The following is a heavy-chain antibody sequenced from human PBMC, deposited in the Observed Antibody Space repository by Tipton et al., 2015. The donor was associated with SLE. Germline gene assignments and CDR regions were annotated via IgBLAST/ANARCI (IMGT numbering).Heavy chain of an antibody. CDR1: GGSFSGYY. V-gene: IGHV4-34*01. CDR2: INHSGST. Sequence: LRLSCAVYGGSFSGYYWSWIRQPPGKGLEWSGEINHSGSTNYNPSLKSRVTISVDTSKNQFSLKLSSVTAADTAVYYCASCSRSDAFDIWGQGTMVTVSS. J-gene: IGHJ3*02. D-gene: IGHD2-2*01. CDR3: ASCSRSDAFDI.